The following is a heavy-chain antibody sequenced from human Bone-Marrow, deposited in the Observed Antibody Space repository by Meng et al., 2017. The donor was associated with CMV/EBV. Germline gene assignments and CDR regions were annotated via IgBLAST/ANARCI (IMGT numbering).Heavy chain of an antibody. J-gene: IGHJ4*02. CDR1: GFTFSDYY. V-gene: IGHV4-59*01. Sequence: CTASGFTFSDYYMIWIRQPPGKGLEWIGYIYYSGSTNYNTSLKSRVTITVDTSKNQFSLKLSSVTAADTAVYYCARSYDFWSGYYYYWGQGTLVTVSS. CDR2: IYYSGST. CDR3: ARSYDFWSGYYYY. D-gene: IGHD3-3*01.